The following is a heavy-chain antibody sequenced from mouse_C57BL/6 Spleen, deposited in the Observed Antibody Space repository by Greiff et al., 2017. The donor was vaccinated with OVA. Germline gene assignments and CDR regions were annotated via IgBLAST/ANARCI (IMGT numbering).Heavy chain of an antibody. CDR3: ARQGSSSAWFAGSAWFAY. Sequence: VQLVESGPGLVAPSQSLSITCTVSGFSLTSYGVHWVRQPPGKGLEWLVVIWSDGSTTYNSALKSRLSLSKDTSKSQVFLKMNSLQTDDTAMYYCARQGSSSAWFAGSAWFAYWGQGTLVTVSA. CDR1: GFSLTSYG. D-gene: IGHD1-1*01. V-gene: IGHV2-6-1*01. CDR2: IWSDGST. J-gene: IGHJ3*01.